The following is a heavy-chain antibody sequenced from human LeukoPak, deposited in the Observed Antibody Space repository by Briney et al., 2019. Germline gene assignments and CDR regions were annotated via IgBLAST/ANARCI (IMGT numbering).Heavy chain of an antibody. D-gene: IGHD3-10*01. CDR2: INPNNSAT. CDR1: GYTFTGYY. Sequence: ASLNVSCKASGYTFTGYYMHWVRQAPGQGLEWMGWINPNNSATKYAQRFQGRFTMTRDTSISTVYMELSRLRSDDTAVYYCAAANYYGSDYNDYWGQGTLVTVS. V-gene: IGHV1-2*02. J-gene: IGHJ4*02. CDR3: AAANYYGSDYNDY.